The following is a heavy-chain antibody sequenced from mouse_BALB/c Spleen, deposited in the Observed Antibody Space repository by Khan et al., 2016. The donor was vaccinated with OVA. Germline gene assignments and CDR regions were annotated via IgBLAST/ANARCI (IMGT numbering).Heavy chain of an antibody. CDR2: ISYSGNT. V-gene: IGHV3-2*02. Sequence: EVQLQESGPGLVKPSQSLSLTCTVTGYSIASDYAWNWIRQFPGNKLEWMGFISYSGNTNYNPSLKSRISITRDTSKNQFFLQVNSVTSEDTATYYCARVYGGDVDNWGQGTTLTVSS. D-gene: IGHD1-1*01. J-gene: IGHJ2*01. CDR1: GYSIASDYA. CDR3: ARVYGGDVDN.